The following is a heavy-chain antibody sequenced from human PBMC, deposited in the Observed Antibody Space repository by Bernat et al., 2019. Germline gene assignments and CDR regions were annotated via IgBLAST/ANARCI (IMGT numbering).Heavy chain of an antibody. J-gene: IGHJ3*02. CDR2: ISGSGGST. Sequence: EVQLLESGGGLVQPGGSLRLSCAASGFTFSSYAMSWVRQAPGKGLEWVSAISGSGGSTYYADSVKGRFTISRDNSKNTLYLQMNSPRAEDTAVYYCAKDQDLQQWLVLAFDIWGQGTMVTVSS. CDR3: AKDQDLQQWLVLAFDI. CDR1: GFTFSSYA. V-gene: IGHV3-23*01. D-gene: IGHD6-19*01.